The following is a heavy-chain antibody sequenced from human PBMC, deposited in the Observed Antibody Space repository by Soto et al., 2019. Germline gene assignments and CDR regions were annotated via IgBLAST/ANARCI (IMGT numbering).Heavy chain of an antibody. D-gene: IGHD6-13*01. V-gene: IGHV4-31*03. J-gene: IGHJ6*02. CDR1: GDSITSGDYY. CDR3: ARGQQLVPYYYGMDV. Sequence: PSETLSLTCTVSGDSITSGDYYWSWIRQHPGRGLEWIGYIFYSESTYHNPSLQSRVTILIDTSKNEFSLRLRSVTAADTAVYFCARGQQLVPYYYGMDVWGQGTTVTV. CDR2: IFYSEST.